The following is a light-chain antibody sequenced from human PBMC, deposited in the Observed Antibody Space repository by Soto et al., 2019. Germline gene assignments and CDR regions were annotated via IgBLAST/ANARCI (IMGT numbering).Light chain of an antibody. CDR1: QDISDD. CDR3: LQDYNYPWT. Sequence: AIQMTQSPSSLSASVGDSVSITCRASQDISDDLGWYQQKPGKAPKVLIYGASILQSGVPSRFSGSGSGTDFTLTISSLQPEDFATYYCLQDYNYPWTFGQGTRVEIK. V-gene: IGKV1-6*01. J-gene: IGKJ1*01. CDR2: GAS.